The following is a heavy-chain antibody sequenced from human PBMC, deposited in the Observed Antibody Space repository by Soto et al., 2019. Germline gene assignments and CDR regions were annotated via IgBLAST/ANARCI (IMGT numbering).Heavy chain of an antibody. CDR3: ARGHYDFWSGYYSGWFDP. J-gene: IGHJ5*02. D-gene: IGHD3-3*01. V-gene: IGHV2-26*01. CDR2: IFSNDEK. Sequence: QVTLKESGPVLVKPTETLTLTCTVSGFSLSNARMGVSWIRQPPGKALEWLAHIFSNDEKSYSTSLKSRLTNSKDTSKSQVVLTMTNMDPVDTATYYCARGHYDFWSGYYSGWFDPWGQGTLVTVSS. CDR1: GFSLSNARMG.